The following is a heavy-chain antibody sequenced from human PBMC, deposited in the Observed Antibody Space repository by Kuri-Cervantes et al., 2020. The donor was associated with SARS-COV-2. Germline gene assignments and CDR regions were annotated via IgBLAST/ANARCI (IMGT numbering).Heavy chain of an antibody. Sequence: SETLSLTCTVSGGSISSYYWSWIRQPPGKGLEWIGYINYSGSTNYNPSLKSRVTISVDTSKNQFSLKLSSVTAADTAVYYCARDNSIGINDIWGQGTMVTVSS. CDR3: ARDNSIGINDI. D-gene: IGHD4-23*01. J-gene: IGHJ3*02. CDR2: INYSGST. V-gene: IGHV4-59*01. CDR1: GGSISSYY.